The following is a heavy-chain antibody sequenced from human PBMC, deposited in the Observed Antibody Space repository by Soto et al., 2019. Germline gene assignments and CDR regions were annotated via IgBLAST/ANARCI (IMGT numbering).Heavy chain of an antibody. CDR1: GFTFTSNA. CDR2: ISGSGDST. CDR3: AKGDFRHRNYHSTALTS. J-gene: IGHJ5*02. V-gene: IGHV3-23*01. Sequence: EVQLLESGGGLVQPGGSLRLSCAASGFTFTSNAMTWVRQAPGKGLEWVSSISGSGDSTYYADSAKGRFTISRDAFGNTLYLQMNSLGAGDTAVYHCAKGDFRHRNYHSTALTSWGRGTLVTVSS. D-gene: IGHD3-16*02.